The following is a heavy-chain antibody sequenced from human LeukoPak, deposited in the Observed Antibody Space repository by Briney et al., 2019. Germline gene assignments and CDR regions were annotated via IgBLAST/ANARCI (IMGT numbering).Heavy chain of an antibody. J-gene: IGHJ3*02. Sequence: GESLKISCKGSGYSFTSYWIGWVRQMPGKGLEWMGIIYPGDSDTRYSPSFQGQVTISADKSISTAYLQWSSLKASDTAMYYWARIGVIVPAAKKGDAFENLGQGKKVT. CDR2: IYPGDSDT. V-gene: IGHV5-51*01. CDR1: GYSFTSYW. CDR3: ARIGVIVPAAKKGDAFEN. D-gene: IGHD2-2*01.